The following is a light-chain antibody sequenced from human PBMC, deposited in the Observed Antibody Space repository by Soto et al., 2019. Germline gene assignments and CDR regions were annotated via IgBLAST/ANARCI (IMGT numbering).Light chain of an antibody. CDR3: QQHGPSRT. CDR1: QSVSSTF. CDR2: GGS. V-gene: IGKV3-20*01. J-gene: IGKJ3*01. Sequence: ESVLTQSPGTLSLSPGESATLSCRASQSVSSTFIAWYQQQPGQAPRLLIYGGSSRATGTTARFSGSGSGTDFTLTITRLEPEDFEVYYCQQHGPSRTFGPGSRVDIK.